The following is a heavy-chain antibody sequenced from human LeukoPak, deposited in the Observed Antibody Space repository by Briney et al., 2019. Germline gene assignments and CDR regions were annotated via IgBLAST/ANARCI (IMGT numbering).Heavy chain of an antibody. CDR1: AYSISSANW. D-gene: IGHD5-18*01. Sequence: SETLSLTCGVSAYSISSANWWAWIRQPPGKGLEWIGYIYYSGSTYYNPSLKSRVTMSVDTSKNQFSLKLSSVTAADTAVYYCARSRVGYSYGYQIDYWGQGTLVTVSS. CDR2: IYYSGST. V-gene: IGHV4-28*01. J-gene: IGHJ4*02. CDR3: ARSRVGYSYGYQIDY.